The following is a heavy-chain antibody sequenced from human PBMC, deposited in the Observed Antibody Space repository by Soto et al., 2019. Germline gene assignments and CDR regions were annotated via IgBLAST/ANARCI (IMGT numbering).Heavy chain of an antibody. D-gene: IGHD1-7*01. CDR3: ARGTGTTRPYYYYGMDV. J-gene: IGHJ6*02. CDR1: GFTFSSYW. Sequence: VGSLRLSCAASGFTFSSYWMHWVRQAPGKGLVWVSRINSDGSSTSYADSVKGRFTISRDNAKNTLYLQMNSLRAEDTAVYYCARGTGTTRPYYYYGMDVWGQGTTVTVSS. V-gene: IGHV3-74*01. CDR2: INSDGSST.